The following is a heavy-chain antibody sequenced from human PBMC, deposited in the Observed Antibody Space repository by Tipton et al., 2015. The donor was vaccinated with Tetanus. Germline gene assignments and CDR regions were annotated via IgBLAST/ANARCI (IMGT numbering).Heavy chain of an antibody. J-gene: IGHJ4*02. CDR1: GASFSDYY. Sequence: LRLSCAVYGASFSDYYWSWIRQAPGKGLEWIGEINHSGNTNHNPSLKSRVTLSVDTSKNQFSLTLKSVTAADTGVYYCARQRMHQTPRESGDDYWGQGTLVTVSS. V-gene: IGHV4-34*01. CDR3: ARQRMHQTPRESGDDY. D-gene: IGHD3-10*01. CDR2: INHSGNT.